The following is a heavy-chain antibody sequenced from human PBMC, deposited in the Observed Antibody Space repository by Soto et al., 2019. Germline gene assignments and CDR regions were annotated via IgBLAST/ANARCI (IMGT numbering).Heavy chain of an antibody. V-gene: IGHV4-59*01. CDR3: ARGGYDRYYYYYFYMDV. Sequence: SETLSLTCTVSGGSISSYYWSWIRQPPGKGLEWIGYIYYSGSTNYNPSLKSRVTISVDTSKTQFSLKLSSVTAADTAVYYCARGGYDRYYYYYFYMDVWGKGTTVTVSS. CDR1: GGSISSYY. D-gene: IGHD5-12*01. CDR2: IYYSGST. J-gene: IGHJ6*03.